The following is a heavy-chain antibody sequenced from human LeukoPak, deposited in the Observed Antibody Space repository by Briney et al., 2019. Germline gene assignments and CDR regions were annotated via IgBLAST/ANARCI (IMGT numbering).Heavy chain of an antibody. CDR2: INPSGGST. CDR3: ARQAQYYGSGSYYPQTFDY. J-gene: IGHJ4*02. Sequence: GASVKASCKASGYTFTSYYMHWVRQAPGQGLEWMGIINPSGGSTSYAQKFQGRVTMTRDMSTSTVYMELSSLRSEDTAVYYCARQAQYYGSGSYYPQTFDYWGQGTLVTVSS. D-gene: IGHD3-10*01. V-gene: IGHV1-46*01. CDR1: GYTFTSYY.